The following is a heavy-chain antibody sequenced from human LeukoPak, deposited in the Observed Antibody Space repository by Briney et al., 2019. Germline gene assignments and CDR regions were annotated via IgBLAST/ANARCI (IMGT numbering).Heavy chain of an antibody. J-gene: IGHJ4*02. CDR1: GGSISSYY. Sequence: SETLSLTCTVSGGSISSYYWSWIRQPPGKGLEWIGYIYYSGSTNYNPSLKSRVTISVDTSKNQFSLKLSSATAADTAVYYCARSQAGTPFDYWGQGTLVTVSS. D-gene: IGHD6-19*01. V-gene: IGHV4-59*01. CDR2: IYYSGST. CDR3: ARSQAGTPFDY.